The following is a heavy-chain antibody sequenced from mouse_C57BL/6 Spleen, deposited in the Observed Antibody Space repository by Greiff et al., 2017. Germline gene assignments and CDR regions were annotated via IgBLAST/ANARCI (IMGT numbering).Heavy chain of an antibody. CDR3: AREGDEGFDY. Sequence: QVQLQQSGPELVKPGASVKISCKASGYAFSSSWMNWVKQRPGKGLEWIGRIYPGDGDTNYNGKFKGKATLTADKSSSTAYMQLSSLTSEDSAVYFWAREGDEGFDYWGQGTTLTVSS. J-gene: IGHJ2*01. D-gene: IGHD3-3*01. CDR2: IYPGDGDT. CDR1: GYAFSSSW. V-gene: IGHV1-82*01.